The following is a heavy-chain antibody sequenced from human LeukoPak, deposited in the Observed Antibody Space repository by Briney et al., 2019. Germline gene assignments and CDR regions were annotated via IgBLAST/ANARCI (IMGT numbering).Heavy chain of an antibody. D-gene: IGHD1-26*01. J-gene: IGHJ5*02. Sequence: AGSLRLSCAPSGLTFSTYWMHWVRQAPGKGRVWVSRINSYGTSTSYADSVKGRFTISRDNAKNKLYLQMNSLRAEDTAVYYCAVAIEGAFDPWGQGTLVTVSS. V-gene: IGHV3-74*01. CDR1: GLTFSTYW. CDR2: INSYGTST. CDR3: AVAIEGAFDP.